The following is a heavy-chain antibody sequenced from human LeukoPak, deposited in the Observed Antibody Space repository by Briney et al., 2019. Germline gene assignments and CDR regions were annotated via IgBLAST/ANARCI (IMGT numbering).Heavy chain of an antibody. J-gene: IGHJ4*02. Sequence: GGSLRLSCAASGFTFSYYSMNWVRQAPEKGLEWVSSISSSSSYIYYADSVKGRFTISRDNAKNSLYLQMSSLRAEDTAVYYCARVSIGWYSFDYWGQGTLVTVSS. CDR3: ARVSIGWYSFDY. CDR2: ISSSSSYI. D-gene: IGHD6-19*01. V-gene: IGHV3-21*01. CDR1: GFTFSYYS.